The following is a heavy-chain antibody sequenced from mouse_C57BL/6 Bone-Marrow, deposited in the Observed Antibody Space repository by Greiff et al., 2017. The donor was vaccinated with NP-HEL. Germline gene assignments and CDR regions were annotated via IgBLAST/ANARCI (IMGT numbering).Heavy chain of an antibody. J-gene: IGHJ3*01. D-gene: IGHD2-3*01. CDR2: FHPYNDDT. CDR3: ARVIYDGYYFAY. V-gene: IGHV1-47*01. Sequence: HVKQSGAELVKPGASVKMSCKASGYTFTTYPIEWMKQNHGKSLEWIGNFHPYNDDTKYNEKFKGKATLTVEKSSSTVYLELSRLTSDDSAVYYCARVIYDGYYFAYWGQGTLVTVSA. CDR1: GYTFTTYP.